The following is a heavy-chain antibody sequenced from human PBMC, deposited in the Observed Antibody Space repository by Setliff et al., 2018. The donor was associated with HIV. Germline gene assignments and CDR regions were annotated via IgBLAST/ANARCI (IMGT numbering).Heavy chain of an antibody. CDR2: INHSGST. D-gene: IGHD3-9*01. Sequence: SETLSLTCAVYGGSFSDYYWSWIRQPPGKGLEWIGEINHSGSTKYNPSLKSRITISVDTSKNRFSLKLMSVTAADTAVYYCARLRGLARIYFYYYMDVWGKGTTVTVSS. J-gene: IGHJ6*03. CDR1: GGSFSDYY. CDR3: ARLRGLARIYFYYYMDV. V-gene: IGHV4-34*01.